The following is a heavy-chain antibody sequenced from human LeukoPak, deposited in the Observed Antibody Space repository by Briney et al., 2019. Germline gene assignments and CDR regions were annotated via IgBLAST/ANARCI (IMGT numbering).Heavy chain of an antibody. CDR2: ISYRSSPI. CDR1: GFTLSDCD. J-gene: IGHJ4*02. Sequence: GGSLRLSCTASGFTLSDCDMSWVRQAPGKGLEWVSSISYRSSPIYYADSVKGRFTISRDNAKNSLYLQMDSLRAGDTAVYYCARAYPPLRTAAAGDQWGQGTLVTVSS. D-gene: IGHD6-13*01. V-gene: IGHV3-21*01. CDR3: ARAYPPLRTAAAGDQ.